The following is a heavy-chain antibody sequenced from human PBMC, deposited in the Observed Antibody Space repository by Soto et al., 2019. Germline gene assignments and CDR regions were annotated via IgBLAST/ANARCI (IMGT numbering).Heavy chain of an antibody. J-gene: IGHJ5*02. CDR2: ISPSGGA. CDR1: GYTFTNYY. CDR3: ARDGSSDWLIWLDP. V-gene: IGHV1-46*01. D-gene: IGHD3-9*01. Sequence: QVQLVQSGAEVKKPGASVKVSCKASGYTFTNYYMHWVRQAPGQGLEWMGIISPSGGATYAQEFQDRVTLTRDTSTSTAYMELSGLTSKDAAVYFCARDGSSDWLIWLDPWGQGTLVTVSS.